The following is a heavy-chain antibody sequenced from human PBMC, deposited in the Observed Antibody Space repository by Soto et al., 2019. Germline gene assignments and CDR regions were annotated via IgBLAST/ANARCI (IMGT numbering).Heavy chain of an antibody. CDR1: GRTFSTLD. D-gene: IGHD3-10*01. Sequence: QVQLVQSGVEVKKPGASGKVSWKASGRTFSTLDLNWVRQAPGQGLDWMGWMHANTGLTGHAQKFQGRLSMTRDTSISTAYMELSSLRADDTAVYYCARYIFGQGFISWGQGTLVTVSS. J-gene: IGHJ4*02. CDR2: MHANTGLT. CDR3: ARYIFGQGFIS. V-gene: IGHV1-8*01.